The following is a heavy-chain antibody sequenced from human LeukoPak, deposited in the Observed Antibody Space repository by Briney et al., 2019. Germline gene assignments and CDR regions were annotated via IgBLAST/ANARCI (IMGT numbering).Heavy chain of an antibody. CDR1: GVSISSYY. Sequence: PSATLSLTCTVSGVSISSYYWSWIRQPPGKGLEWIGYIYYSGSTNYNPSLKSRVTISADTSKNQFSLKLTSVTAADTAVYYCARVGITGTTPDYWGLGTLVTVSS. V-gene: IGHV4-59*12. D-gene: IGHD1-7*01. CDR3: ARVGITGTTPDY. J-gene: IGHJ4*02. CDR2: IYYSGST.